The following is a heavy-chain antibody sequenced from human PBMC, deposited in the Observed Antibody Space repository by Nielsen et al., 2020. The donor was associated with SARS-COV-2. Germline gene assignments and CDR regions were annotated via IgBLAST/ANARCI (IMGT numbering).Heavy chain of an antibody. D-gene: IGHD6-13*01. J-gene: IGHJ5*02. CDR1: GFTFSSYG. Sequence: GGSLRLSCAASGFTFSSYGMHWVRQAPGKGLEWVAVIWYDGSNKYYADSVKGRFTISRDNSKNTLYLQMNSLRAEDTAVYYCARTRIAAAGRWADWFDPWGQGTLGTVSS. CDR2: IWYDGSNK. V-gene: IGHV3-33*01. CDR3: ARTRIAAAGRWADWFDP.